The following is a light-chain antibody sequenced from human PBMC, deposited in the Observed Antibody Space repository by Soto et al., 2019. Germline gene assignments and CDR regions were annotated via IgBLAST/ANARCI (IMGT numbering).Light chain of an antibody. CDR2: DVS. Sequence: QSVLTQPASVSGSPGQSITISCTGTSSDVGAYNYVSWYQQYPGKAPKLLIFDVSSRPSGVSNRFSGSKSGNTASLTISGLQADDEADYYCSSYTTRATWVFGGGTKLTVL. CDR3: SSYTTRATWV. J-gene: IGLJ3*02. V-gene: IGLV2-14*03. CDR1: SSDVGAYNY.